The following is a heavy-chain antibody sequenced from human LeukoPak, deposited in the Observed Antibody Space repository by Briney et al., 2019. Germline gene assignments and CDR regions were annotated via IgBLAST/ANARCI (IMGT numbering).Heavy chain of an antibody. V-gene: IGHV3-53*01. CDR2: IYSGGST. D-gene: IGHD2-21*02. CDR3: ARTDETAPAEDFQH. Sequence: GGSLRLSCAASGFSVSSNYMSWVRQAPGKGLEWVSVIYSGGSTYYADSVKGRFTISRDNSKSTLYLQMKSLRAEDTAVYYCARTDETAPAEDFQHWGQGTLVTVSS. CDR1: GFSVSSNY. J-gene: IGHJ1*01.